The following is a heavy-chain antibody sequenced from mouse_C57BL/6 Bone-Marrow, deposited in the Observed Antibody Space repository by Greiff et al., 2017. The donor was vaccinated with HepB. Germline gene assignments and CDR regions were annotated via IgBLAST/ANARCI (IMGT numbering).Heavy chain of an antibody. Sequence: QVQLKQPGAELVKPGASVKLSCKASGYTFTSYWMHWVKQRPGQGLEWIGMIHPNSGSTNYNEKFKSKATLTVDKSSSTAYMQLSSLTSEDSAVYYCSLTTVVALYWYFDVWGTGTTVTVSS. V-gene: IGHV1-64*01. CDR2: IHPNSGST. D-gene: IGHD1-1*01. J-gene: IGHJ1*03. CDR3: SLTTVVALYWYFDV. CDR1: GYTFTSYW.